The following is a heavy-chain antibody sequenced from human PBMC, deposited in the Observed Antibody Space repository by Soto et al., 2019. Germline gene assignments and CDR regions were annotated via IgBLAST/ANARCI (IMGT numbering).Heavy chain of an antibody. V-gene: IGHV6-1*01. Sequence: QGQLQQSGPGLVKPSQTLSLTCAISGDSVSSDITSWNWIRQSPSRGLEWLGRTYYRSKWFHDYAESVKRRITLNPDTSKNHFSLELNSMTPEDTAVYYCARGNALDVWGQGTVVTVSS. CDR3: ARGNALDV. J-gene: IGHJ3*01. CDR2: TYYRSKWFH. CDR1: GDSVSSDITS. D-gene: IGHD3-10*01.